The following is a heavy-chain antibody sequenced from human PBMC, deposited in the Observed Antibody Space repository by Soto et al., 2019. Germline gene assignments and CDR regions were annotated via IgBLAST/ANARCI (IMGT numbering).Heavy chain of an antibody. CDR3: ARDSGAYGYDSSGDKAY. V-gene: IGHV3-30-3*01. CDR1: GFTFSSYA. D-gene: IGHD3-22*01. Sequence: QVQLVESGGGVVQPGRSLRLSCAASGFTFSSYAMHWVRQAPGKGLEWVAVISYDGSNKYYADSVKGRFTICRDNSKNTLYLQMNSLRAEDSAVYYCARDSGAYGYDSSGDKAYWGQGDLVTVSS. J-gene: IGHJ4*02. CDR2: ISYDGSNK.